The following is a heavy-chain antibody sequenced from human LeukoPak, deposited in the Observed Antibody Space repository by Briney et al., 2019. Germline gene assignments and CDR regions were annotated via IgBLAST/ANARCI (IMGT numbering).Heavy chain of an antibody. V-gene: IGHV1-2*06. Sequence: ASVKVSCKASGYTFTGYYMHWVRQAPGQGLEWMGRINPKSGGTNYVQKFQGRVTMTRDTSISTAYMELSRLRSDDTAVYYCARDLKRFRGFNPWGQGTLVTVSS. D-gene: IGHD5-24*01. CDR3: ARDLKRFRGFNP. CDR1: GYTFTGYY. CDR2: INPKSGGT. J-gene: IGHJ5*02.